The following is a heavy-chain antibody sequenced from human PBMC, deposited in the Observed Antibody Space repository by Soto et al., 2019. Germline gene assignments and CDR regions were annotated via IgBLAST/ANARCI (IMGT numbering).Heavy chain of an antibody. J-gene: IGHJ3*02. Sequence: QVQLVQSGAEVKKPGASVKVSCKASGYTFTSYYMHWVRQAPGQGLEWMGIINPSGGSTSYAQKFQGRVTRTRDTSTSTVYMELSSLRSEDTAVYYCARDYYDSSGYYRGDSFDIWGQGTMVTVSS. CDR2: INPSGGST. CDR1: GYTFTSYY. D-gene: IGHD3-22*01. CDR3: ARDYYDSSGYYRGDSFDI. V-gene: IGHV1-46*01.